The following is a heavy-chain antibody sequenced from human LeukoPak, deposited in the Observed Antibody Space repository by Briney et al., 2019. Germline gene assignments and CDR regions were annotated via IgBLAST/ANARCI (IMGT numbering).Heavy chain of an antibody. D-gene: IGHD5-24*01. CDR2: ISYDGSNK. CDR1: RFTLSSYA. CDR3: ARETRREYYFDY. Sequence: GRALRLSCAASRFTLSSYAMHWVRPAPGKGLEGVGVISYDGSNKYYADSGKGRFTISRDNSKNTLYLQMNSLRAEDTAVYYCARETRREYYFDYWGQGTLVTVS. V-gene: IGHV3-30*04. J-gene: IGHJ4*02.